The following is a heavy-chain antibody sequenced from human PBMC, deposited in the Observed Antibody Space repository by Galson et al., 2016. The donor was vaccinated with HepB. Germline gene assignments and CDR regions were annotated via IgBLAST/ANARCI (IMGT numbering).Heavy chain of an antibody. Sequence: SETLSLTCTVSGGSISGYYYNWIRQPPGKGLEWIGYIHYSGATFHNTSLKSRVSIFVDKSKNQLSLKLNSVTAADTAVYYCARRTYGSGIDYWGQGTLVIVSS. CDR3: ARRTYGSGIDY. J-gene: IGHJ4*02. D-gene: IGHD3-10*01. V-gene: IGHV4-59*08. CDR1: GGSISGYY. CDR2: IHYSGAT.